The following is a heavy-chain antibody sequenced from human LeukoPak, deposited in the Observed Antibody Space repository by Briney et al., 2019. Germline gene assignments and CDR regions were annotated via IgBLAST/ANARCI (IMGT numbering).Heavy chain of an antibody. Sequence: PGGSLRLSCVASGFTVSSNCMTWVRQAPGMGLEWVSVLCSDGNTFYADSVKGRFTISTDNSKNTLYLQMNSLRAEDTAVYYCARKVGYGYALDYWGQGTLVTVSS. CDR2: LCSDGNT. V-gene: IGHV3-53*01. D-gene: IGHD5-18*01. CDR1: GFTVSSNC. CDR3: ARKVGYGYALDY. J-gene: IGHJ4*02.